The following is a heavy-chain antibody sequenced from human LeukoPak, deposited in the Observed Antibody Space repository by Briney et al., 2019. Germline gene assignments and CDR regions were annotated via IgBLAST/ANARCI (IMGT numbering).Heavy chain of an antibody. J-gene: IGHJ6*02. D-gene: IGHD2-21*02. CDR2: ITGGGGST. V-gene: IGHV3-23*01. CDR1: GLTFSGYA. Sequence: PGGSLRLSCAASGLTFSGYAMSCVRQAPGTGLEWVSAITGGGGSTYYADSVKGRFTISRDNSKSTVYLQMNSLRAEDTAIYYCAKVRGPIVVVTATSYGMDVWGQGTTVTVSS. CDR3: AKVRGPIVVVTATSYGMDV.